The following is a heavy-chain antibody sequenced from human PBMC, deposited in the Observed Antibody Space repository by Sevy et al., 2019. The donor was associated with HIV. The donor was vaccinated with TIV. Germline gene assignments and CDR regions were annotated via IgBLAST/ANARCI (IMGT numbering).Heavy chain of an antibody. J-gene: IGHJ6*02. V-gene: IGHV3-21*01. D-gene: IGHD4-4*01. CDR3: ARPTTLTPVPYYYYGMDV. CDR2: ISSSSSYI. Sequence: GGSLRLSCAASGFTFSSYSMNWVRQAPGKGLEWGSSISSSSSYIYYADSVKGRFTISRDNAKNSLYLQMNSLRAEDTAVYYCARPTTLTPVPYYYYGMDVWGQGTTVTVSS. CDR1: GFTFSSYS.